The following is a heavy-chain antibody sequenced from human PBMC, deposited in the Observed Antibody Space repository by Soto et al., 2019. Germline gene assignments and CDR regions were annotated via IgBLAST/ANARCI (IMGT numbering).Heavy chain of an antibody. V-gene: IGHV3-33*01. CDR3: ARDSTASKWELHSFDY. CDR2: IWYDGSNK. CDR1: GFTFSSYG. D-gene: IGHD1-26*01. J-gene: IGHJ4*02. Sequence: QVQLVESGGGVVQPGRSLRLSCAASGFTFSSYGMHWVRQAPGKGLEWVADIWYDGSNKYYADSVKGRFTISRDNSKNTLYLQMNSLRAEDTAVYYCARDSTASKWELHSFDYWGQGTLVTVSS.